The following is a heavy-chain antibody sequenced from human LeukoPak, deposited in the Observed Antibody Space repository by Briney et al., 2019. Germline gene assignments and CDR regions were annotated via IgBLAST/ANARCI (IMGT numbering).Heavy chain of an antibody. V-gene: IGHV3-21*01. D-gene: IGHD3-10*01. J-gene: IGHJ5*02. CDR2: ISSSSSYI. CDR3: ASGSGSYYPNWFDP. CDR1: GFTFSSYS. Sequence: GGSLRLSCAASGFTFSSYSMNWVRQAPGKGLEWVSSISSSSSYIYYADSVKGRSTISRDNAKNSLYLQMNSLRAEDTAVYYCASGSGSYYPNWFDPWGQGTLVTVSS.